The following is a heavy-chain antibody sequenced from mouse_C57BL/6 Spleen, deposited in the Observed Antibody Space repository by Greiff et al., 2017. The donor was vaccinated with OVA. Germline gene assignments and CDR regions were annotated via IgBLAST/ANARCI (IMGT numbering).Heavy chain of an antibody. CDR2: IDPSDSYT. J-gene: IGHJ2*01. Sequence: QVQLKQPGAELVRPGTSVKLSCKASGYTFTSYWMHWVKQRPGQGLEWIGVIDPSDSYTNYNQKFKGKATLTVDTSSSTAYMQLSSLTSEDSAVYYCARHGSSYVGFYFDYWGQGTTLTVSS. CDR3: ARHGSSYVGFYFDY. CDR1: GYTFTSYW. D-gene: IGHD1-1*01. V-gene: IGHV1-59*01.